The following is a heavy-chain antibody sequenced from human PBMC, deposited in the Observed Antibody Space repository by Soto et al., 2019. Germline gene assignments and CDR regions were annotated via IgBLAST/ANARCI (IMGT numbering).Heavy chain of an antibody. CDR2: ISSSSSFI. V-gene: IGHV3-21*01. CDR1: GFTFSSYS. CDR3: ARDFRLRLGYCSGGSCRGAFDI. D-gene: IGHD2-15*01. J-gene: IGHJ3*02. Sequence: GGSLRLSCAASGFTFSSYSMNWVRQAPGKGLEWVSSISSSSSFIYYADSVMGRFTISRDNAKNSLYLQMNSLRAEDTTVYYCARDFRLRLGYCSGGSCRGAFDIWGQGTMVTVSS.